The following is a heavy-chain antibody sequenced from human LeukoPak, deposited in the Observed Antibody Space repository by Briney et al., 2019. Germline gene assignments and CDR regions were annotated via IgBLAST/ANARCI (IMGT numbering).Heavy chain of an antibody. CDR3: AKGSSAVRPYFFDY. CDR2: ISGGGDST. Sequence: GGSLRLSCAASGFTFGSYAMTWVRQAPGKGLEWLSAISGGGDSTWYADSVKGRFTISRDNSKNTLSLQMNSLRAEDTTVYYCAKGSSAVRPYFFDYWGQGILVTVSS. J-gene: IGHJ4*02. D-gene: IGHD6-6*01. V-gene: IGHV3-23*01. CDR1: GFTFGSYA.